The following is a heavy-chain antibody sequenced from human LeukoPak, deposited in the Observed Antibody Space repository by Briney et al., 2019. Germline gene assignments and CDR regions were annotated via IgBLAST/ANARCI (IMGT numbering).Heavy chain of an antibody. CDR2: IYYSGST. CDR3: ARGGCSYGSLVVFDY. Sequence: PSETLTLTCRASGGSISSYYWSWIRQPPGKGLEWVGYIYYSGSTTHNPSLTSRVTISVDTSKRQFSLRLSSVTAADTAVYYCARGGCSYGSLVVFDYWGQGTLVSVS. D-gene: IGHD5-18*01. J-gene: IGHJ4*02. CDR1: GGSISSYY. V-gene: IGHV4-59*01.